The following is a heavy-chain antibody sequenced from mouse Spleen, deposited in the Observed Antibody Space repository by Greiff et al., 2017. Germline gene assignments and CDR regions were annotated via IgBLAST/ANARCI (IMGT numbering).Heavy chain of an antibody. Sequence: SGPELVKPGASVKISCKASGYTFTDYYMNWVKQSHGKSLEWIGDINPNNGGTSYNQKFKGKATLTVDKSSSTAYMELRSLTSEDSAVYYCARGPAPGFDYWGQGTTLTVSS. CDR1: GYTFTDYY. J-gene: IGHJ2*01. CDR2: INPNNGGT. V-gene: IGHV1-26*01. CDR3: ARGPAPGFDY.